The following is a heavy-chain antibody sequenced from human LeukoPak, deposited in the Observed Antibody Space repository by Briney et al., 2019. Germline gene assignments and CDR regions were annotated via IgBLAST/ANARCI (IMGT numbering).Heavy chain of an antibody. J-gene: IGHJ4*02. D-gene: IGHD1-26*01. CDR2: SSISGDKT. CDR1: GXTFSSYA. Sequence: PGGSLRLSCAASGXTFSSYAMTWVRQAPGKGLEWVSSSSISGDKTYYADSVKGRFTISRDKSKNTLYLQMNSLRDEDTAVYYCAKAISGSNAVADYWGQGTLVTVSS. CDR3: AKAISGSNAVADY. V-gene: IGHV3-23*01.